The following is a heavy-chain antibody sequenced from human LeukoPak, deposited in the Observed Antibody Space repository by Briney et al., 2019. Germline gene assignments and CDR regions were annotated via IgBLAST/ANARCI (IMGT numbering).Heavy chain of an antibody. CDR3: AKDRLGTSWIMDV. CDR2: ISYDGSNK. J-gene: IGHJ6*04. V-gene: IGHV3-30*18. CDR1: GFTFSSYG. Sequence: GRSLRLSCAASGFTFSSYGMHWVRQAPGKGLEWVAVISYDGSNKYYADSVKGRFTISRDNSKNTLYLQMNSLRAEDTAVYYCAKDRLGTSWIMDVWGKGTTVTVSS. D-gene: IGHD2-2*01.